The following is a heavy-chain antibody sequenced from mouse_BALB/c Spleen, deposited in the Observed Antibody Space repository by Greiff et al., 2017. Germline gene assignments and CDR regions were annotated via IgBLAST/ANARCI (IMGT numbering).Heavy chain of an antibody. J-gene: IGHJ1*01. CDR3: ARQDGYYWYFDV. D-gene: IGHD2-3*01. CDR1: GFAFSSYD. Sequence: EVKVEESGGGLVKPGGSLKLSCAASGFAFSSYDMSWVRQTPEKRLEWVAYISSGGGSTYYPDTVKGRFTISRDNAKNTLYLQMSSLKSEDTAMYYCARQDGYYWYFDVWGAGTTVTVSS. V-gene: IGHV5-12-1*01. CDR2: ISSGGGST.